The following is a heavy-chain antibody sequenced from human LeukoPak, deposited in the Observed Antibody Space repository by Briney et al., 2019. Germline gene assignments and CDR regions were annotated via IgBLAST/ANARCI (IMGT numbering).Heavy chain of an antibody. V-gene: IGHV4-59*01. D-gene: IGHD1-1*01. CDR2: IYYSGST. CDR1: GGSISSYS. CDR3: TRQLGI. Sequence: SETLSLTCTVSGGSISSYSWNWIRQPPGKGLEWIGYIYYSGSTNYNPSLKSRVSISVDTSKNQFSLKLSSVTAADTAVYYCTRQLGIWGQGAMVTVSS. J-gene: IGHJ3*02.